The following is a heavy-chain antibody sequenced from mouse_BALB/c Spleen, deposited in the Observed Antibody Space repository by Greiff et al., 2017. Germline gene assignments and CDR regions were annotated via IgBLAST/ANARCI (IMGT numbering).Heavy chain of an antibody. CDR3: ARDHYSSHYDLDY. CDR2: IRNKANGYTT. V-gene: IGHV7-3*02. Sequence: EVQGVESGGGLVQPGGSLRLSCATSGFTFTDYYMSWVRQPPGKALEWLGFIRNKANGYTTEYSASVKGRFTISRDNSQSILYLQMNTLGAEDSATYYCARDHYSSHYDLDYWGQGTTLTVSS. D-gene: IGHD1-1*01. CDR1: GFTFTDYY. J-gene: IGHJ2*01.